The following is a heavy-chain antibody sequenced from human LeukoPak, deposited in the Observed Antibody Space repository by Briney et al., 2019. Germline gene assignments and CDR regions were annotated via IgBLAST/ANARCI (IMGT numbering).Heavy chain of an antibody. CDR1: GFTFTSYD. CDR3: ARVYYDFWSGYFLVDP. J-gene: IGHJ5*02. CDR2: MNPNSGNT. D-gene: IGHD3-3*01. Sequence: ASVKVSCKASGFTFTSYDINWVRQAPGQGLEWMGWMNPNSGNTGYAQKFQGRVTMTRNTSISTAYMELSSLRSEDTAVYYCARVYYDFWSGYFLVDPWGQGTLVTVSS. V-gene: IGHV1-8*01.